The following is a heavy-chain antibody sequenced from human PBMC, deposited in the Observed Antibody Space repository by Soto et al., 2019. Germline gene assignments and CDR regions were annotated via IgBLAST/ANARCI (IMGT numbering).Heavy chain of an antibody. J-gene: IGHJ5*02. CDR2: IYYSGST. CDR1: GGSISSYY. Sequence: SETLSLTCTVSGGSISSYYWSWIRQPPGKGLEWIGYIYYSGSTNYNPSLKSRVTISVDTSKNQFSLKLSSVTAADTAVYYCARSWLQRILWFDPWGQGTLVTVSS. D-gene: IGHD5-12*01. V-gene: IGHV4-59*01. CDR3: ARSWLQRILWFDP.